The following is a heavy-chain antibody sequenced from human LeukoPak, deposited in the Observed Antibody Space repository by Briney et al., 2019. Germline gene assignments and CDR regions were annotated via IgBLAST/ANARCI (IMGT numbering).Heavy chain of an antibody. D-gene: IGHD5-12*01. J-gene: IGHJ4*02. CDR3: ARATPVGLRGYSFDY. Sequence: ASVKVSCKASGYTFKNYDINWVRQATGQGLEWMGWMNPNSGNTGFAQKFQARVSMTRNTSINTAYMELTSLRSGDTAVYYCARATPVGLRGYSFDYWGQGTVVTVYS. V-gene: IGHV1-8*02. CDR1: GYTFKNYD. CDR2: MNPNSGNT.